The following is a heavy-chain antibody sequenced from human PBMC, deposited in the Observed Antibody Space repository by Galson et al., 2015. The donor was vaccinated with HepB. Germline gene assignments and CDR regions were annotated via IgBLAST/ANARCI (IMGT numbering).Heavy chain of an antibody. D-gene: IGHD6-13*01. CDR2: IRSKGYNYAT. V-gene: IGHV3-73*01. J-gene: IGHJ4*02. Sequence: SLRLSCAASGFTFSGSAIHWVRQASGKGPEWVGRIRSKGYNYATLYVPSLKGRFIISRDDSKNMAYLRMMSLKTEDTAVYFCFRSGDFSGYSSRWGQGTLVTVSS. CDR1: GFTFSGSA. CDR3: FRSGDFSGYSSR.